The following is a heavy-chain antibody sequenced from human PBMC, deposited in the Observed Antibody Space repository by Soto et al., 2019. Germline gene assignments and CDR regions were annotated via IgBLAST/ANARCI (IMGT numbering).Heavy chain of an antibody. CDR1: GGTFGSYA. CDR2: IIPIFGTA. V-gene: IGHV1-69*13. D-gene: IGHD1-26*01. J-gene: IGHJ4*02. CDR3: ASHPVGEGPRFDY. Sequence: SVKVSCKASGGTFGSYAISWVRQAPGQGLEWMGGIIPIFGTANYAQKFQGRVTITADESTSTAYMELSSLRSEDTAVYYCASHPVGEGPRFDYWAQGTLVTVSS.